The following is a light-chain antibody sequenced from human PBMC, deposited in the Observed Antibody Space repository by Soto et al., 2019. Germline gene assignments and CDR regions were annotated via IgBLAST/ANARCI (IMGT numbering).Light chain of an antibody. Sequence: QSVLTQPPCASGSPGQSVTISCTGTSSDVGGYDYVSWYQQQSGKAPKLIIYEVTKRPSGVPDRFSGSKSGNTASLTVSGLQAEDEADYYCSSYAGSNNVIFGAGTKVTVL. J-gene: IGLJ1*01. CDR3: SSYAGSNNVI. CDR2: EVT. V-gene: IGLV2-8*01. CDR1: SSDVGGYDY.